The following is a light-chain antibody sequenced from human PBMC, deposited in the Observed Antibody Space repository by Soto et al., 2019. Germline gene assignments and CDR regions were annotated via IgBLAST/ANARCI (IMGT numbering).Light chain of an antibody. Sequence: AIQMTQSPSSLSASVGDRVTITCRASQGIRNALGWYQQKPGKAPKLLIYAASSLQSGAPSRFSGSGSGTDFTLTIIGLHPEDFATYYCLQDYNYPRTLGQGTKVDIK. CDR3: LQDYNYPRT. J-gene: IGKJ1*01. V-gene: IGKV1-6*01. CDR1: QGIRNA. CDR2: AAS.